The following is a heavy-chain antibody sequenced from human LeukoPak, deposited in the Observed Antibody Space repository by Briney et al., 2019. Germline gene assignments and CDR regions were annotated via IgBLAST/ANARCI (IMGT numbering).Heavy chain of an antibody. CDR1: GYTFNNYW. J-gene: IGHJ5*02. CDR2: IYPGDSDT. V-gene: IGHV5-51*01. CDR3: ARLSYSSSWYWFDP. Sequence: GESLKISCQGSGYTFNNYWIGWVRQMPGKGLEWMGIIYPGDSDTRYSPSFQGQVTISADKSVSTAYLQWSSLKASDTAMYYCARLSYSSSWYWFDPWGQGTLVTVSS. D-gene: IGHD6-13*01.